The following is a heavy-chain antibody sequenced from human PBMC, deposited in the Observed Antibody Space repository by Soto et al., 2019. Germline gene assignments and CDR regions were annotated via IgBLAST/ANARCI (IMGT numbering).Heavy chain of an antibody. D-gene: IGHD2-15*01. J-gene: IGHJ4*02. Sequence: QFQLVQSGAEVKKPGASVKVSCKASGYTFTSYGISWVRQAPGQGLEWMGWISAYNGNTNYAQKLQGRVTMTTDTSTSTAYMELRSLRSDDTAVYYCARDREYCSGGSCLQYFDYWGQGTLVTVSS. CDR1: GYTFTSYG. CDR3: ARDREYCSGGSCLQYFDY. V-gene: IGHV1-18*04. CDR2: ISAYNGNT.